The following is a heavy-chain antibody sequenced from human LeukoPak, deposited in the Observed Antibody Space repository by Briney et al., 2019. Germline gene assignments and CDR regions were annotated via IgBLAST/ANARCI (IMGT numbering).Heavy chain of an antibody. D-gene: IGHD1-26*01. CDR2: IWYDGSNK. J-gene: IGHJ4*02. Sequence: SGGSLRLSCAASGFTFSSYGMHWVRQAPGKGLEWVAVIWYDGSNKYYADSVKGRFTISRDNSKNTLYLQMNSLRAEDTAVYYCARAQWELGSFDYWGQGTLVTVSP. CDR3: ARAQWELGSFDY. V-gene: IGHV3-33*01. CDR1: GFTFSSYG.